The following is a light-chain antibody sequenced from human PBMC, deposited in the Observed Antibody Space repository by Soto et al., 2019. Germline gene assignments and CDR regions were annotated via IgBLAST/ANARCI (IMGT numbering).Light chain of an antibody. CDR3: QQYNNWPET. CDR2: GAS. CDR1: QSVSSN. J-gene: IGKJ1*01. Sequence: EIVMTQSPATLSVSPGERATLSCRASQSVSSNLAWYQQKPSKAHRLLIYGASTRATGIPARFSGSGSGTEFTLTISSLQSEDFAVYYCQQYNNWPETFGQGAKVDIK. V-gene: IGKV3-15*01.